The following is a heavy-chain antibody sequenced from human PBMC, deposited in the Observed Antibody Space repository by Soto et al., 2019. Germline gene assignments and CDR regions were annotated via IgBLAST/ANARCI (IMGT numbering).Heavy chain of an antibody. Sequence: EVQLVQSGAEVKKPGESLKISCKGSGYDFIRYWIGWVRQMPGKGLEWMGIIYPGDSDNTYSPSFQGQVTISADKSIRTAYLEWSSLKASDTAMYFCARHLYSAYGPETFEVWGQGTMVTVSS. D-gene: IGHD3-22*01. V-gene: IGHV5-51*01. CDR1: GYDFIRYW. CDR2: IYPGDSDN. J-gene: IGHJ3*01. CDR3: ARHLYSAYGPETFEV.